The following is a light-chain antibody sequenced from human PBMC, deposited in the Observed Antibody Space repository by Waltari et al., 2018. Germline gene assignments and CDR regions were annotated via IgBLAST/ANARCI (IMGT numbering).Light chain of an antibody. CDR1: QSLSSY. V-gene: IGKV3-11*01. CDR2: DAS. J-gene: IGKJ4*01. Sequence: ETVLTQSPATLSLSPGERATLSCRASQSLSSYLAWYHQKPGQAPRLLIYDASNRATGTPARFSGSGSGTDFTLTISSLEPEDFAVYYCQQRSNRLTFGGGTKVEIK. CDR3: QQRSNRLT.